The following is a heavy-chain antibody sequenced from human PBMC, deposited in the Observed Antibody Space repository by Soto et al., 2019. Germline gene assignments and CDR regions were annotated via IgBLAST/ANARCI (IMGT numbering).Heavy chain of an antibody. Sequence: EVQLLESGGGLVQPGGSLRLSCAASGFTFSSYAMSWVRQAPGKGLVWVSAISGSGGSTYYADSVKGRFTISRDNSKNTLYLQMNSLRAEDTAVYYCAKDDFWSGSYYYYGMDVWGQGTTVTVSS. CDR3: AKDDFWSGSYYYYGMDV. J-gene: IGHJ6*02. V-gene: IGHV3-23*01. D-gene: IGHD3-3*01. CDR1: GFTFSSYA. CDR2: ISGSGGST.